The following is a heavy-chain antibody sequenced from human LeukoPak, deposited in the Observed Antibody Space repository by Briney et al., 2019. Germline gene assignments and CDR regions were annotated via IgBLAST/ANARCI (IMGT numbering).Heavy chain of an antibody. CDR3: ARDQSITMIVDDY. Sequence: GGSLRLSCAASGFTFSSYSMNWVRQAPGKGLEWVSYISSSSSTIYYADSVKGRFTISRDNAKNSLYLQMSSLRAEDTAVYYCARDQSITMIVDDYWGQGTLVTVSS. CDR1: GFTFSSYS. V-gene: IGHV3-48*01. J-gene: IGHJ4*02. CDR2: ISSSSSTI. D-gene: IGHD3-22*01.